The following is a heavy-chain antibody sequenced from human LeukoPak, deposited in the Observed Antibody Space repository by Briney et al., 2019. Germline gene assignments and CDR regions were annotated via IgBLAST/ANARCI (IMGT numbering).Heavy chain of an antibody. CDR1: GGSISSSSYY. CDR2: IYYSGST. J-gene: IGHJ4*02. D-gene: IGHD3-10*01. CDR3: ARPQRFGDRFDY. V-gene: IGHV4-39*01. Sequence: SETLSLTCTVSGGSISSSSYYWGWLRQPPGTGLEWIGSIYYSGSTYYNPSLKSRVTISVDTSKNQFSLKLSSVTAADTAVYYCARPQRFGDRFDYWGQGTLVTVSS.